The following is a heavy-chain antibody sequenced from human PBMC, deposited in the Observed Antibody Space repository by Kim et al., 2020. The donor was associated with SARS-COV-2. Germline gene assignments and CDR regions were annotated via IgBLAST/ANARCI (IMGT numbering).Heavy chain of an antibody. Sequence: TNYNPSLKSRVTISVDTSKNQFSLKLSSVTAADTAVYYCARAYPVATFDPWGQGTLVTVSS. CDR2: T. V-gene: IGHV4-59*01. CDR3: ARAYPVATFDP. J-gene: IGHJ5*02. D-gene: IGHD5-12*01.